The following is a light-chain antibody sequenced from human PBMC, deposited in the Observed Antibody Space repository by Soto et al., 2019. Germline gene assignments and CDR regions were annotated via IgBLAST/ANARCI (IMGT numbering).Light chain of an antibody. J-gene: IGKJ1*01. Sequence: ETVMTQSPDTLSVSPGESATLSCRASQDVSTNLAWFHHKPGQTPRLVLYGASKRATGIPARFSGSGSGTDFTLTISRLEPEDFAVYYCQLFGSSRPFGQGTKVDIK. CDR2: GAS. CDR1: QDVSTN. CDR3: QLFGSSRP. V-gene: IGKV3-15*01.